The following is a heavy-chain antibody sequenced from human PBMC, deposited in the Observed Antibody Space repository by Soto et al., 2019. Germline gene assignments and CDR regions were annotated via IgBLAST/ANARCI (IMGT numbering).Heavy chain of an antibody. J-gene: IGHJ4*02. Sequence: QVQLVQSVAEVKKPGASVKVSCKASGYTFTSYGISWVRQAPGQGLEWMGWISAYKGNTNYAQKLQGRVTMTTDTSTSTAFMELRRRRYADTAVYYCARDWNSGSYYQGVQGTLVTVSA. CDR2: ISAYKGNT. CDR1: GYTFTSYG. CDR3: ARDWNSGSYYQ. D-gene: IGHD1-26*01. V-gene: IGHV1-18*01.